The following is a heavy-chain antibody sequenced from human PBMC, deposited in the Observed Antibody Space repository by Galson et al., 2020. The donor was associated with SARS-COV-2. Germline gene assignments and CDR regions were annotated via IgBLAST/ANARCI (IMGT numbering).Heavy chain of an antibody. J-gene: IGHJ4*02. CDR3: ARDWLSSWHFDY. Sequence: SETLSLTCAVYGGSFSGYYWSWIRQPPGKGLEWIGEINHSGSTNYNPSLKSRVTISVDTSKNQFSLKLSSVTAEDTAVYYCARDWLSSWHFDYWGQGTLVTVSS. V-gene: IGHV4-34*01. CDR1: GGSFSGYY. CDR2: INHSGST. D-gene: IGHD6-13*01.